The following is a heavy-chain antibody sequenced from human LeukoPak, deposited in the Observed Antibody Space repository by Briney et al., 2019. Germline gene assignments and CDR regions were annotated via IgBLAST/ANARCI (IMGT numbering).Heavy chain of an antibody. CDR2: ISSSSTYI. CDR1: GFTFSSYS. Sequence: GGSLRLSCAASGFTFSSYSLNWVRQAPGKGLEWVSSISSSSTYIYYADSVKGRFTISRDNAKNSLYLQMNSLRAEDTAVYYCARDGYGDLEYYFDYWGQGTLVTVSS. CDR3: ARDGYGDLEYYFDY. V-gene: IGHV3-21*01. D-gene: IGHD4-17*01. J-gene: IGHJ4*02.